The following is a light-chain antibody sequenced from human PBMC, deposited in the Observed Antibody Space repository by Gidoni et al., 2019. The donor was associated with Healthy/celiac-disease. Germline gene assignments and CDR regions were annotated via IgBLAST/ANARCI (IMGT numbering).Light chain of an antibody. CDR1: QSVSSY. J-gene: IGKJ5*01. CDR2: DAS. Sequence: EIVLPQSPAPLSLSPGERATLSCRASQSVSSYLAWYHQKPGQAPRLLIYDASNRATGIPARFSGSGSGTDFTLTISSLEPEDFAVYYCQQRSNWPPITFGQGTRLEIK. V-gene: IGKV3-11*01. CDR3: QQRSNWPPIT.